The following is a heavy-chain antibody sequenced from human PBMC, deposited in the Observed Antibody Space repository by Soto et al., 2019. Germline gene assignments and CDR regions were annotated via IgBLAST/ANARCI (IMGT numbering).Heavy chain of an antibody. Sequence: GGSLRLSCAASGFTFSSYGMHWVRQAPGKGLEWVAVIWYDGSNKYYADSVKGRFTISRDNSKNTLYLQMNSLRAEDTAVYYCARDSGGYQGYFDYWGQGTLVTVSS. CDR2: IWYDGSNK. CDR3: ARDSGGYQGYFDY. D-gene: IGHD5-18*01. CDR1: GFTFSSYG. V-gene: IGHV3-33*01. J-gene: IGHJ4*02.